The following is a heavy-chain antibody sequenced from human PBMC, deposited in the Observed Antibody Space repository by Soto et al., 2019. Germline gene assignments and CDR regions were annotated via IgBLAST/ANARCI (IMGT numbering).Heavy chain of an antibody. V-gene: IGHV1-18*01. CDR1: GYTFTSYG. CDR3: ARGLKPYCSGGSCYPRESAFDI. J-gene: IGHJ3*02. Sequence: ASVKVSCKASGYTFTSYGISWVRQAPGQGLEWMGWISAYNGNTNYAQKLQGRVTMTTDTSTSTAYMELRSLRSDDTAVYYCARGLKPYCSGGSCYPRESAFDIWGQGTMVTVSS. CDR2: ISAYNGNT. D-gene: IGHD2-15*01.